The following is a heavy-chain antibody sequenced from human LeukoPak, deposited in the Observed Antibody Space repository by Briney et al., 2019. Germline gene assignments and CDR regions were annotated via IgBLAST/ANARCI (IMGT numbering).Heavy chain of an antibody. CDR3: AGSYGFFPRFDY. CDR2: INHSGST. CDR1: GGSFSGYY. D-gene: IGHD5-18*01. V-gene: IGHV4-34*01. J-gene: IGHJ4*02. Sequence: PPETLSLTCAVYGGSFSGYYWSWIRQPPGKGLEWIGEINHSGSTNYNPSLKSRVTISVDTSKNQFSLKLSSVTAADTAVYYCAGSYGFFPRFDYWGQGTLVTVSS.